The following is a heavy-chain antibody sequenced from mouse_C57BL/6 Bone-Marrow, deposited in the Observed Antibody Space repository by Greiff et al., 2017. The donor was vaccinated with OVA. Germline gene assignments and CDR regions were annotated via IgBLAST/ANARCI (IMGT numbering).Heavy chain of an antibody. CDR2: IDPEDSET. J-gene: IGHJ2*01. CDR3: ARSGYGYFDY. Sequence: VQLKESGAELVKPGASVKLSCTASGFNIKDYYMHWVKQRTEQGLEWIGRIDPEDSETKYAPKFQGKATITADTSSNTAYLQLSSLTSEDTAVYYCARSGYGYFDYWGQGTTLTVSS. CDR1: GFNIKDYY. V-gene: IGHV14-2*01. D-gene: IGHD3-2*02.